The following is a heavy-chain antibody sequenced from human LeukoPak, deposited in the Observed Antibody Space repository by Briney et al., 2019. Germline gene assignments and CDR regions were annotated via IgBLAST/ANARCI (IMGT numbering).Heavy chain of an antibody. CDR1: GYTFTSYD. V-gene: IGHV1-8*01. J-gene: IGHJ6*02. CDR2: MNPNSGNT. D-gene: IGHD3-10*01. CDR3: AREALYGSGSYSISYYYYYGMDV. Sequence: ASVEVSCKASGYTFTSYDINWVRQATGQGLEWMGWMNPNSGNTGYAQKFQGRVTMTRNTSISTAYMELSSLRSEDTAVYYCAREALYGSGSYSISYYYYYGMDVWGQGTMVTVSS.